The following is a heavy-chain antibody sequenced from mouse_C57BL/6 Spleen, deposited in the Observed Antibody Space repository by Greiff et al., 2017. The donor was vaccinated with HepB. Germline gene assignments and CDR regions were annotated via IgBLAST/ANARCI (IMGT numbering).Heavy chain of an antibody. CDR2: INPYNGGT. D-gene: IGHD2-3*01. CDR1: GYTFTDYY. Sequence: EVQLQQSGPVLVKPGASVKMSCKASGYTFTDYYMNWVKQSHGKSLEWIGVINPYNGGTSYNQKFKGKATLTVDKSSSTAYMELNSLTSEDSAVYYCARLDGYFLYWGQGTTLTVSS. V-gene: IGHV1-19*01. CDR3: ARLDGYFLY. J-gene: IGHJ2*01.